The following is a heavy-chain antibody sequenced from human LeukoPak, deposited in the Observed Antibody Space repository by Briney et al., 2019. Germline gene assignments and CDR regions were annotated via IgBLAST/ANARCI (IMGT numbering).Heavy chain of an antibody. V-gene: IGHV3-21*01. CDR2: ISSSSSYI. J-gene: IGHJ4*02. CDR1: GFTFSSYS. CDR3: ARDQIRGRPSNFDY. D-gene: IGHD3-16*01. Sequence: PGGSLRLSCAASGFTFSSYSMNWVRQAPGKGLEWVSSISSSSSYIYYADSVKGRFTISRDNAKNSLYLQMNSLRAEDTAVYYCARDQIRGRPSNFDYWGQGTLVTVSS.